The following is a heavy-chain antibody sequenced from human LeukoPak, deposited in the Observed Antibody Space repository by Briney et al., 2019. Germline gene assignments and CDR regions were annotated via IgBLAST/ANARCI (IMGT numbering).Heavy chain of an antibody. J-gene: IGHJ5*02. CDR2: ISGSGGST. V-gene: IGHV3-23*01. D-gene: IGHD3-9*01. CDR3: AKVGGDYDILTGYGYWFDP. CDR1: GFTFSNAW. Sequence: PGGSLRLSCAASGFTFSNAWMSWVRQAPGKGLEWVSAISGSGGSTYYADSVKGRFTISRDNSKNTLYLQMNSLRAEDTAVYYCAKVGGDYDILTGYGYWFDPWGQGTLVTVSS.